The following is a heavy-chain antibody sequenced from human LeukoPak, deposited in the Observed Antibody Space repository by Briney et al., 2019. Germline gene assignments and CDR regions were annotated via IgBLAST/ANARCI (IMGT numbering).Heavy chain of an antibody. CDR1: GFTLTRNH. CDR2: IYSSDAT. V-gene: IGHV3-66*01. J-gene: IGHJ4*02. Sequence: GGSLRLSCAASGFTLTRNHMNWVRQVPGKGLEWVSIIYSSDATYYAGSVKGRFTVSRDKAKNTLYLQMNSLRADDTAVYYCARETPGSRVFDSWGQGTLVTVSS. CDR3: ARETPGSRVFDS. D-gene: IGHD1-14*01.